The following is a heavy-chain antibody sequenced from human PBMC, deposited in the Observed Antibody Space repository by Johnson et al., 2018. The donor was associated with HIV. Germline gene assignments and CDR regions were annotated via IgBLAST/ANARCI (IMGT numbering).Heavy chain of an antibody. J-gene: IGHJ3*02. Sequence: QVQLVESGGGVVQPGRSLRLSCAASGFIFSSYAVHWVRQAPGKGLEWVAVISYDGSNKYYADSVKGRFTISRDNSKNTLYLQMNSLRAEDTAVYYCARDGTRYYYDSSGSRGTFDIWGQGTMVTVSS. V-gene: IGHV3-30*04. D-gene: IGHD3-22*01. CDR3: ARDGTRYYYDSSGSRGTFDI. CDR1: GFIFSSYA. CDR2: ISYDGSNK.